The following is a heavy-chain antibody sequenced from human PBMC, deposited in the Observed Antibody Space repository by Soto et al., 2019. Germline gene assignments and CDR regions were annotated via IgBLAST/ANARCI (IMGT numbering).Heavy chain of an antibody. CDR3: ARFQTGYFDP. CDR2: IYYSGST. J-gene: IGHJ5*02. Sequence: SETLSLTCTVSGGSISSGGYYWSWIRQHPGKGLEWIGYIYYSGSTYYNPSLKSRVTISVDTSKNKFSLKLSSVTAADTAVYYCARFQTGYFDPWGQGTLVTVST. CDR1: GGSISSGGYY. V-gene: IGHV4-31*03. D-gene: IGHD3-9*01.